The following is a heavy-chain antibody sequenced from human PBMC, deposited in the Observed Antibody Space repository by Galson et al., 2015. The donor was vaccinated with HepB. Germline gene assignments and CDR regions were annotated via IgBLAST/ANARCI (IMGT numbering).Heavy chain of an antibody. J-gene: IGHJ4*02. CDR3: ARDGRARESGLYRDYYFDL. CDR1: GFTFSSYW. V-gene: IGHV3-7*03. D-gene: IGHD1-26*01. Sequence: SLRLSCAGSGFTFSSYWMSWVRQASGKGLEWVADIKQDGSEKIYADSVKGRFTTSRDNAKNSLFLQMNSLRAEDTAVYYCARDGRARESGLYRDYYFDLWGQGILVTVSS. CDR2: IKQDGSEK.